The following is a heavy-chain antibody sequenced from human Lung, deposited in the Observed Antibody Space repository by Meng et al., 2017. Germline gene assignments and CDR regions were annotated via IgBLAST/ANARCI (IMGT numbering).Heavy chain of an antibody. V-gene: IGHV4-34*01. J-gene: IGHJ4*02. D-gene: IGHD4-11*01. CDR2: INHSGST. Sequence: QAHSQAGGAGLFKPSETMSLTCVVSGGSFSDYYWSWIRQPPGKGLEWIGEINHSGSTNYNPSLESRATISVDTSQNNLSLKLSSVTAADSAVYYCARGPTTMAHDFDYWGQGTLVTVSS. CDR1: GGSFSDYY. CDR3: ARGPTTMAHDFDY.